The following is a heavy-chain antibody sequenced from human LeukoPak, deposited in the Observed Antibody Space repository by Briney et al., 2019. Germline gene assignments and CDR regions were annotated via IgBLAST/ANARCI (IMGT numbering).Heavy chain of an antibody. D-gene: IGHD2-2*01. V-gene: IGHV3-30*18. CDR3: AKSAVDCSSTSCHI. Sequence: PGGSLRLSCAASGFTFSSYGMHWVRQAPGKGLEWVAVISYDGSNKYYADSVKGRFTISRDNSKNTLYLQMNSLRAEDTAVYYCAKSAVDCSSTSCHIWGQGTLVTVSS. CDR1: GFTFSSYG. J-gene: IGHJ4*02. CDR2: ISYDGSNK.